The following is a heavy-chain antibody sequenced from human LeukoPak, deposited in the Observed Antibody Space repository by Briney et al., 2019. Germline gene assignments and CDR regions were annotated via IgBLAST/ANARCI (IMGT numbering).Heavy chain of an antibody. CDR1: GFTFSSYA. Sequence: PGRSLRLSCTASGFTFSSYAMHWVRQGPGKGLEWVAVILYDGSIKYYVDSVKGRFTISRDNSKNTLYLQMNSLRGEDTAVYYCARSYDTGRSFFDYWGQGTLVTVSS. V-gene: IGHV3-30-3*01. CDR3: ARSYDTGRSFFDY. CDR2: ILYDGSIK. D-gene: IGHD3-16*01. J-gene: IGHJ4*02.